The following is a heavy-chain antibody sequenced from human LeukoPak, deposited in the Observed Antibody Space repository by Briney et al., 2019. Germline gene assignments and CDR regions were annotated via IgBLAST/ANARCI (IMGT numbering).Heavy chain of an antibody. D-gene: IGHD1-7*01. J-gene: IGHJ4*02. CDR3: ARAHDGNYGRFDN. CDR2: ISPDGRST. CDR1: GFTFSRYW. V-gene: IGHV3-74*01. Sequence: PGGSLRLSCAASGFTFSRYWMHWVRQAPGKGLVWVSRISPDGRSTTYADSVKGRFTISRDNAKNTLYLQMNSLSAEDTAVYYCARAHDGNYGRFDNWGQGTLVTVSS.